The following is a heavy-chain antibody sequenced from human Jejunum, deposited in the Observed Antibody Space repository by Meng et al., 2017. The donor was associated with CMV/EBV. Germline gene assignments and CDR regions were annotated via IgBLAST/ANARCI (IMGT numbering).Heavy chain of an antibody. Sequence: GFTFRTYTMNWVRQAPGKGLEWVSAISGSVGSTYYADSVKGRFTISRDNSKSTLYLQLNSLSAGDTAVYYCAKDENSNYVRWFDPWGQGTLVTVSS. V-gene: IGHV3-23*01. CDR1: GFTFRTYT. J-gene: IGHJ5*02. D-gene: IGHD1-7*01. CDR2: ISGSVGST. CDR3: AKDENSNYVRWFDP.